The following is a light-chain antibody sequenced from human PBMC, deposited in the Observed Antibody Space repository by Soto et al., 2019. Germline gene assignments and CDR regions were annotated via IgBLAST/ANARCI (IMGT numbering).Light chain of an antibody. V-gene: IGKV3-20*01. CDR1: QSVSSIY. Sequence: EIVLTQSPGTLSLSPGERATLYCRAGQSVSSIYLAWYQQKPGQAPRLLIYGASSRATGIPDRFSGSGSGTDFTLTISRLEPEDFAVYYCQQYGSSRWTFGQGTKVEI. CDR2: GAS. J-gene: IGKJ1*01. CDR3: QQYGSSRWT.